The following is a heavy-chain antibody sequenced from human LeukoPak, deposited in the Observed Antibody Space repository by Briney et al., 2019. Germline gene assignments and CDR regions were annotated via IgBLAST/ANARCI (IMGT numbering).Heavy chain of an antibody. CDR3: ARGVKMPQIRNWNYFVDYYYYGIDV. D-gene: IGHD1-7*01. CDR2: MNPNSGNT. V-gene: IGHV1-8*01. Sequence: ASVKVSCKASGYTFTSYDINWVRQATGQGLEWMGWMNPNSGNTGYAQKFQGRVTMTRNTSISTAYMELSSLRSEDTAVYYCARGVKMPQIRNWNYFVDYYYYGIDVWGQGTTVTVSS. J-gene: IGHJ6*02. CDR1: GYTFTSYD.